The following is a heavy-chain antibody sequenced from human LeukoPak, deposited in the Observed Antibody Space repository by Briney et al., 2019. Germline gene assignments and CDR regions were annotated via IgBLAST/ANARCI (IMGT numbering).Heavy chain of an antibody. Sequence: SETLSLTCTVSGGSISSGSYYWSWIRQPAGKGLEWIGRVYTSGSTNYNPSLKSRVTISVDTSKSQFSLKLSSVIAADTAVYYCARCFSNNWFGRYDYYMDVWGKGTTVTVSS. CDR1: GGSISSGSYY. D-gene: IGHD6-13*01. J-gene: IGHJ6*03. CDR3: ARCFSNNWFGRYDYYMDV. CDR2: VYTSGST. V-gene: IGHV4-61*02.